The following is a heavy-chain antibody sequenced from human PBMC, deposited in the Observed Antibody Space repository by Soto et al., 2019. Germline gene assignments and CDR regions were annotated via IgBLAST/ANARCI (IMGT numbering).Heavy chain of an antibody. CDR2: IIPIFGTA. CDR1: GGTFSSYA. J-gene: IGHJ5*02. Sequence: SVKVSCKASGGTFSSYAISWVRQAPGQGLEWMGGIIPIFGTANYAQKFQGRVTITADESTSTAYMELSSLRSEDTAVYYCARDTRVAAPFANYNWFDAWGQGTLVTVSS. D-gene: IGHD6-6*01. V-gene: IGHV1-69*13. CDR3: ARDTRVAAPFANYNWFDA.